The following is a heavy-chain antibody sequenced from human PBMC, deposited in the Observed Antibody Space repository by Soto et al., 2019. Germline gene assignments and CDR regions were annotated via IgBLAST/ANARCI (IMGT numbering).Heavy chain of an antibody. CDR3: AAGYSSSERAFDI. Sequence: SETLSLTCTVSGGSISSYYWSWIQQPPGKGLEWIGYIYYSGSTNYNPSLKSRVTISVDTSKNQSSLKLSSVTAADTAVYYCAAGYSSSERAFDIWGQGTMVTVSS. D-gene: IGHD6-13*01. CDR2: IYYSGST. J-gene: IGHJ3*02. CDR1: GGSISSYY. V-gene: IGHV4-59*01.